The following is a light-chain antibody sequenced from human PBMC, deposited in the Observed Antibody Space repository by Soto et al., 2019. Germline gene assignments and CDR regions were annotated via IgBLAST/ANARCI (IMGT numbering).Light chain of an antibody. CDR1: SSDVGGYNY. Sequence: QSALTQPASVSGSPGQSITISCTGTSSDVGGYNYVSWYQQLPGKAPKLMIFEVSYRPSGVSNRFSGSKSGNTASLTISGLQAEDEAYYYCSSYRTSNIRVFGGGTQLTVL. CDR2: EVS. CDR3: SSYRTSNIRV. J-gene: IGLJ2*01. V-gene: IGLV2-14*01.